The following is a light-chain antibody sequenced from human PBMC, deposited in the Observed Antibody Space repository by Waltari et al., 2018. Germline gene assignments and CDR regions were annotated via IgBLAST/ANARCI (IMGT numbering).Light chain of an antibody. Sequence: AIRMTQSPSSFSASKGDRVTITCRANQNIGSYLAWYQQKPGKAPKLLIYASSTLQSGVPSRFSSSGSGTDFTLTISCLQSEDCATYYCQQYYTYPRTFGQGTFVEV. CDR3: QQYYTYPRT. CDR2: ASS. CDR1: QNIGSY. J-gene: IGKJ1*01. V-gene: IGKV1-8*01.